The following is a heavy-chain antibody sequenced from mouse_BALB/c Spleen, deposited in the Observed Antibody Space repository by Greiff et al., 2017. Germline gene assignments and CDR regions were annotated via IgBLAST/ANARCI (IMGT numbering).Heavy chain of an antibody. Sequence: EVKLVESGGGLVKPGGSLKLSCAASGFAFSSYDMSWVRQTPEKRLEWVAYISSGGGSTYYPDTVKGRFTISRDNAKNTLYLQMSSLKSEDTAMYYCARIYDGFFDYWGQGTTLTVSS. J-gene: IGHJ2*01. D-gene: IGHD2-3*01. V-gene: IGHV5-12-1*01. CDR2: ISSGGGST. CDR1: GFAFSSYD. CDR3: ARIYDGFFDY.